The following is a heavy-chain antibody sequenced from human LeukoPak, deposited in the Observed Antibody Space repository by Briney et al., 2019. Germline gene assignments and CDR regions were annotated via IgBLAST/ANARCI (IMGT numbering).Heavy chain of an antibody. D-gene: IGHD6-13*01. CDR3: AKDPSYAAGTSYFEY. Sequence: ERSLRLSCAASGFTFNSYAMHWVRQAPGTGLEWVAVISNDGSKKYYADSVKGRFTISRDNSKNTLSLQMNSPRGEDTAVYYCAKDPSYAAGTSYFEYWGQGTLVTVSS. CDR1: GFTFNSYA. V-gene: IGHV3-30*18. CDR2: ISNDGSKK. J-gene: IGHJ4*02.